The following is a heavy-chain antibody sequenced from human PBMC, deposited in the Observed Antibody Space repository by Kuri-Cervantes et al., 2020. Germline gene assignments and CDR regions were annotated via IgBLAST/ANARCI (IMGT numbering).Heavy chain of an antibody. Sequence: GGSLRLSCAASGFTFNDYGMSWVRQAPGKGLEWVSGINWNGDMIGYADSVKGRFTISRDDAKNSLYLQMNSLRAEDTAFYYCASRNNWGFEYWGQGTLVTVSS. D-gene: IGHD7-27*01. J-gene: IGHJ4*02. V-gene: IGHV3-20*04. CDR1: GFTFNDYG. CDR2: INWNGDMI. CDR3: ASRNNWGFEY.